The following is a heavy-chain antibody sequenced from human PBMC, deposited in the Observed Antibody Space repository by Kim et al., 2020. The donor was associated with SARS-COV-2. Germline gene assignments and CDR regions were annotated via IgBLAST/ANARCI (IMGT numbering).Heavy chain of an antibody. CDR2: ISSSGSTI. V-gene: IGHV3-11*01. CDR1: GFTLSDYY. J-gene: IGHJ4*02. Sequence: GGSLRLSCAASGFTLSDYYMSWIRQAPGKGLEWVSYISSSGSTIYYADSVKGRFTISRDNAKNSLYLQMNSLRAEDTAVYYCARDPRDYGDYFDYWGQGTLVTVSS. D-gene: IGHD4-17*01. CDR3: ARDPRDYGDYFDY.